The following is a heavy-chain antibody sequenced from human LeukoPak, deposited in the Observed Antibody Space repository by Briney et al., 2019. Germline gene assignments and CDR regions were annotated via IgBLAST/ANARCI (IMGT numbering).Heavy chain of an antibody. Sequence: PGGSLRLSCAAPGFTFSSYSMNWVRQAPGKGLEWVSSISSSSSYIYYADSVKGRFTISRDNAKNSLYLQMNSLRAEDTAVYYCARLLVGGDKGTFDYWGQGTLVTVSS. J-gene: IGHJ4*02. CDR3: ARLLVGGDKGTFDY. CDR2: ISSSSSYI. V-gene: IGHV3-21*01. D-gene: IGHD1-26*01. CDR1: GFTFSSYS.